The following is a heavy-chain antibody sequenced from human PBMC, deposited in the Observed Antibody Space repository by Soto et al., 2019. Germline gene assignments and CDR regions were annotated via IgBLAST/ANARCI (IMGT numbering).Heavy chain of an antibody. CDR2: INHSGST. CDR3: ARGLEPDILTGYNWFDP. D-gene: IGHD3-9*01. V-gene: IGHV4-34*01. CDR1: GGSFSGYY. Sequence: PSETLSLTXAVYGGSFSGYYWSWIRQPPGKGLEWIGEINHSGSTNYNPSLKSRVTISVDTSKNQFSLKLSSVTAADTAVYYCARGLEPDILTGYNWFDPWGQGTLVTVS. J-gene: IGHJ5*02.